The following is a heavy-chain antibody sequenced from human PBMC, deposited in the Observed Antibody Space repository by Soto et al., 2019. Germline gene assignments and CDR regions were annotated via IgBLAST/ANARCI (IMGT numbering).Heavy chain of an antibody. CDR2: ISSSGSTI. V-gene: IGHV3-48*03. J-gene: IGHJ5*02. D-gene: IGHD3-3*01. CDR3: ARGSRGTITIFGAISENWFDP. Sequence: EVQLVESGGGLVQPGGSLRLSCAASGFTFSSYEMNWVRQAPGKGLEWVSYISSSGSTIYYADSVKGRFTISSDNANNSLHLQMNRLSAEDTAVYYCARGSRGTITIFGAISENWFDPWGQGTLVTVSS. CDR1: GFTFSSYE.